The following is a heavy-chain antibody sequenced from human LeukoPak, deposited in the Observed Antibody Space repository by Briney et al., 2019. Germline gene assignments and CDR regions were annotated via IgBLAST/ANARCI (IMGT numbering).Heavy chain of an antibody. CDR3: ARDDPGGYNWNYGAMDV. J-gene: IGHJ6*03. D-gene: IGHD1-7*01. V-gene: IGHV4-39*07. CDR2: IYYSGST. CDR1: GGSISSSSYY. Sequence: PSETLSLTCTVSGGSISSSSYYWGWIRQPPGKGLEWIGSIYYSGSTYYNPSLKSRVTISVDTSKNQFSLKLSSVTAADTAVYYCARDDPGGYNWNYGAMDVWGKGTTVTVSS.